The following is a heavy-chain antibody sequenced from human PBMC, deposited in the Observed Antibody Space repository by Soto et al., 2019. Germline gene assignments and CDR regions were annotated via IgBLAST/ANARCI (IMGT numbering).Heavy chain of an antibody. Sequence: SVKVSCKASGWTFSTFGISWVRQAPGQGLEWMGGIIPFFGTARYSQKFEDRITITVDESTNTVYMDLRSLTSEDTAIYYCAKSAPMDAGDKYYYDFWGQGALVIVSS. D-gene: IGHD4-17*01. CDR3: AKSAPMDAGDKYYYDF. V-gene: IGHV1-69*13. CDR1: GWTFSTFG. CDR2: IIPFFGTA. J-gene: IGHJ4*02.